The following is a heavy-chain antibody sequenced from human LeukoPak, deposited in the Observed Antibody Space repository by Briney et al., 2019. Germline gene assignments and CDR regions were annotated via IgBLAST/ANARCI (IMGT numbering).Heavy chain of an antibody. CDR3: ARNFGGLVVSDPFDP. CDR2: ISSSSSYI. V-gene: IGHV3-11*06. J-gene: IGHJ5*02. Sequence: PGGSLRLSCAASGFTFSDYYMSWIRQAPGKGLEWVSSISSSSSYIYYADSVKGRFTISRDNAKNSLYLQMNSLRAEDTAVYYCARNFGGLVVSDPFDPWGQGTLVTVSS. D-gene: IGHD2-15*01. CDR1: GFTFSDYY.